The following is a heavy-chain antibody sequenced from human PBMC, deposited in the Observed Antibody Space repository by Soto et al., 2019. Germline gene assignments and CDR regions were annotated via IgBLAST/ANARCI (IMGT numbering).Heavy chain of an antibody. D-gene: IGHD6-13*01. CDR2: IYYSGST. CDR1: GRSISRRSVP. Sequence: SETLSLTCSDAGRSISRRSVPSGWICQSPGKGLEWIGSIYYSGSTYYSPSLKSRVTISVDTSKHQFSLKLSSVTAADTAVYYCARRERAAGTDWWFDPWGQGTLVT. V-gene: IGHV4-39*01. CDR3: ARRERAAGTDWWFDP. J-gene: IGHJ5*02.